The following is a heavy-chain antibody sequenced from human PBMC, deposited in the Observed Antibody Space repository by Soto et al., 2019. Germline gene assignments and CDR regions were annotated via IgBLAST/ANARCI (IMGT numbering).Heavy chain of an antibody. D-gene: IGHD3-10*01. CDR3: AREVRGVAFCDF. CDR2: MYAGNGNT. CDR1: GYTFTDYT. Sequence: GASVKVSCKASGYTFTDYTMHWVRQAPGQSLEWMGWMYAGNGNTKYSEKFQGRVTITRDPSASTAYMELSSLTSEDTAVYYCAREVRGVAFCDFWGQGTLVTVSS. V-gene: IGHV1-3*01. J-gene: IGHJ4*02.